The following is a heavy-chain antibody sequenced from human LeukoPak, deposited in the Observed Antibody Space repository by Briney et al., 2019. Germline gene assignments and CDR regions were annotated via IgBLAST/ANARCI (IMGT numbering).Heavy chain of an antibody. J-gene: IGHJ4*02. CDR2: IWYDRSNK. CDR1: GFTFSSYG. D-gene: IGHD6-13*01. CDR3: ARAVEDSSSFDY. V-gene: IGHV3-33*01. Sequence: PGRSLRLSCAASGFTFSSYGMHWVRQAPGKGLEWVAVIWYDRSNKYYADSVKGRFTISRDNSKNTLYLQMNSLRAEDTAVYYCARAVEDSSSFDYWGQGTLVTVSS.